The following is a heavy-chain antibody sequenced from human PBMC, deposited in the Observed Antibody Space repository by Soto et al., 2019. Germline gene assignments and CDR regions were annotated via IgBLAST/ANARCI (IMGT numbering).Heavy chain of an antibody. CDR2: VSYDGADK. V-gene: IGHV3-30-3*01. Sequence: QVQLVESGGGVVQPGRSLRLSCAASGFTFSSYTMHWVRQAPGKGLEWVAVVSYDGADKSYADSVKGRFTISRDDSIKTLYLHVDSLRAEDTAIYYCARPYSIAWSYAFDLWRQGTMVTVSS. CDR3: ARPYSIAWSYAFDL. D-gene: IGHD6-19*01. J-gene: IGHJ3*01. CDR1: GFTFSSYT.